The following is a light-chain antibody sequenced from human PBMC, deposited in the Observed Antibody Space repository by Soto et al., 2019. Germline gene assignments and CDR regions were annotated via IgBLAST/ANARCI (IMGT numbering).Light chain of an antibody. V-gene: IGLV7-43*01. CDR2: GTF. CDR3: LLYYGASQPWV. J-gene: IGLJ3*02. CDR1: TGAVTSAYY. Sequence: QTVVTQEPSLTVSPGGTVTLTCASSTGAVTSAYYPNWFQQKPGQAPRALIYGTFNKHSWTPARFSGSLLGGKAALTLSGVQPEDEADYYCLLYYGASQPWVFGGGTQLTVL.